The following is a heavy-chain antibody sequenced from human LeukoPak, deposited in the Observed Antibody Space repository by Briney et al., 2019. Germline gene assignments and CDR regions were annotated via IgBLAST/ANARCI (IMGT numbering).Heavy chain of an antibody. CDR3: ASTYDYDSSGYYPFDN. Sequence: GGSLRLSCAASGFNFGNNWMHWVRQAPGKGLVWVSRISNDGRRTSYADSVKGRFAISRDNAKNTLYLQMTSLRAEDTAVYYCASTYDYDSSGYYPFDNWGQGTLVTVSS. V-gene: IGHV3-74*01. CDR2: ISNDGRRT. J-gene: IGHJ4*02. CDR1: GFNFGNNW. D-gene: IGHD3-22*01.